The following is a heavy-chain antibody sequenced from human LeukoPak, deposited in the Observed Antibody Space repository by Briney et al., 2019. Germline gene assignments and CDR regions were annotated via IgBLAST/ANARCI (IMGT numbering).Heavy chain of an antibody. J-gene: IGHJ4*02. CDR1: GGSISSYY. V-gene: IGHV4-59*08. D-gene: IGHD6-13*01. CDR3: ARHSSTWPGFFDY. CDR2: IYYSGST. Sequence: SETLSLTCTVSGGSISSYYWSWVRQPPGKGLEWIGHIYYSGSTNYSPSLKSRVTISVDTSKIQFSLKLSSVTAADTAVYYCARHSSTWPGFFDYWGQGTLVTVSS.